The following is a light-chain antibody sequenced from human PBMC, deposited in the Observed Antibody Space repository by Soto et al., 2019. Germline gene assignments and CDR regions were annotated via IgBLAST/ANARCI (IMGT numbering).Light chain of an antibody. J-gene: IGLJ1*01. CDR2: GNN. CDR1: SSDVGGYNY. V-gene: IGLV2-14*01. CDR3: QSYDGSLGGYV. Sequence: QSVLTQPASVSGSPGQSITISCTGTSSDVGGYNYVSWYQQHPGKAPKLVIYGNNNRPSGVPDRFSGSKSGTAASLAITGLQAEDEADYYCQSYDGSLGGYVFGTGTKVTVL.